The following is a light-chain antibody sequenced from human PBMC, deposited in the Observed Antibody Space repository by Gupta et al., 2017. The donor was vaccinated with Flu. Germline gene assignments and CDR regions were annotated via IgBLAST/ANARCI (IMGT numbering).Light chain of an antibody. Sequence: TVVTQEPSLSVSPGGTVTLTCGLPFDPVSTSSSASWYQQTPGQAPRTLIYRTTRRSSGVPDRFSGSIRGNKAALTSTGAQAEDESDYDCVLDLGRDTSVFAEGAMGGDISLFGGGTKLTVL. CDR2: RTT. CDR3: VLDLGRDTSVFAEGAMGGDISL. V-gene: IGLV8-61*01. CDR1: FDPVSTSSS. J-gene: IGLJ2*01.